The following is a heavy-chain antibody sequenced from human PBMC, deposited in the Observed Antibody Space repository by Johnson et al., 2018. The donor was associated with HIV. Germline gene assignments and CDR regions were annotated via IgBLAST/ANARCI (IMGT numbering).Heavy chain of an antibody. Sequence: QVQLVESGGGVVQPGGSLRLSCAASGFTFTSYGMHWVRQAPGKGLEWVAVISYDGTNKYYADSVKGRFTISRDNSKNTLYLQMNSLRAEDTAVYYCASGDAFDIWGQGTMVTVSS. CDR2: ISYDGTNK. J-gene: IGHJ3*02. V-gene: IGHV3-30*19. CDR3: ASGDAFDI. CDR1: GFTFTSYG.